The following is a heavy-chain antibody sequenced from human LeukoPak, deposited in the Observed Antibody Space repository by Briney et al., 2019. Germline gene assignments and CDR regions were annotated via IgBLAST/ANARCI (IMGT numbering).Heavy chain of an antibody. CDR2: INSDGSST. V-gene: IGHV3-74*01. CDR1: GFTFISYW. J-gene: IGHJ3*02. Sequence: GGSLRLSCAASGFTFISYWMHWVRQAPGKGLVWVSRINSDGSSTSYADSVKGRFTISRDNAKNTLYLQMNSLRAEDTAVYYCARVSSGWYNAFDIWGQGTMVTVSS. CDR3: ARVSSGWYNAFDI. D-gene: IGHD6-19*01.